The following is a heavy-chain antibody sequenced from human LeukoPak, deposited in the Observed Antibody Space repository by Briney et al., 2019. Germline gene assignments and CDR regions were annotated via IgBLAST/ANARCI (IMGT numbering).Heavy chain of an antibody. D-gene: IGHD5-24*01. V-gene: IGHV1-69*04. CDR1: GDSFSIYS. Sequence: ASVKVSCKASGDSFSIYSISWVRQAPGQGLEWMGRIIPTLGVADYAQKFQGRVTITADRSTSTAYMELSSLRSEDTAVYYCAREPSRDGYTLYYFDFWGQGTLVTVSS. CDR3: AREPSRDGYTLYYFDF. J-gene: IGHJ4*02. CDR2: IIPTLGVA.